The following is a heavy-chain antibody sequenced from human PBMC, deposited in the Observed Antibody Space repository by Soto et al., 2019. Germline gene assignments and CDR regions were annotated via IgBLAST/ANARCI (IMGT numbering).Heavy chain of an antibody. CDR3: ARRGVLGYCSGGSCYSDY. Sequence: ASVKVSCKASGYTFTSYGISWVRQAPGQGLEWMGWISAYNGNTNYAQKLQGRVTMTTDTSTSTAYMELRSLRSDDTAVYYCARRGVLGYCSGGSCYSDYWGQGTLVTVSS. V-gene: IGHV1-18*01. D-gene: IGHD2-15*01. J-gene: IGHJ4*02. CDR2: ISAYNGNT. CDR1: GYTFTSYG.